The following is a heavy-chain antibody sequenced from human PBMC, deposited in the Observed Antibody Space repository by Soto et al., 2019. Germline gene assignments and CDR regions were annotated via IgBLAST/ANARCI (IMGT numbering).Heavy chain of an antibody. Sequence: SQTLSLTCAISGDSVSSNSAAWNWIRQSPSRGLEWLGRTYYRSKWYNDYAVSVKSRITTNPDTSKNQFSLQLNSVTPEDTAVYYCARDQTIFGVVISYYGMDVWGQGTTVTVSS. D-gene: IGHD3-3*01. CDR2: TYYRSKWYN. CDR1: GDSVSSNSAA. V-gene: IGHV6-1*01. J-gene: IGHJ6*02. CDR3: ARDQTIFGVVISYYGMDV.